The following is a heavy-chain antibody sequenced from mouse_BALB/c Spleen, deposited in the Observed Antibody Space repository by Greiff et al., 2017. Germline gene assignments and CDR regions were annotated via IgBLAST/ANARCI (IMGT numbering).Heavy chain of an antibody. CDR1: GYTFTSYY. V-gene: IGHV1S81*02. Sequence: VQLQQSGAELVKPGASVKMSCKASGYTFTSYYMYWVKQRPGQGLEWIGEINPSNGGTNFNEKFKSKATLTVDKSSSTAYMQLSSLTSEDCAVYYCTRPFMDYWGQGTSVTVSS. CDR2: INPSNGGT. J-gene: IGHJ4*01. CDR3: TRPFMDY.